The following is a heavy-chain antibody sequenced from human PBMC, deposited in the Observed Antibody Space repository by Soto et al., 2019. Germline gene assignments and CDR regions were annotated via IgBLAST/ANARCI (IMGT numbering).Heavy chain of an antibody. V-gene: IGHV3-23*01. D-gene: IGHD2-2*01. CDR1: GFTFSNYA. Sequence: PGGSLRLSCAASGFTFSNYAMSWVRQAPGKGLEWVSVITASGVSTYYADSVKGRFTISRDNSKSTLYVQLNSLRAEDTALYYCAKGDGNYHGPLSCYDLRGPGTLLTVST. CDR2: ITASGVST. J-gene: IGHJ4*02. CDR3: AKGDGNYHGPLSCYDL.